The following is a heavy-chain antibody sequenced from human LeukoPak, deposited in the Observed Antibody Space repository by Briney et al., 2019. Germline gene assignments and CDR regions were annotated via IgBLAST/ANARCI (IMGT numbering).Heavy chain of an antibody. CDR1: GGSISSYY. CDR2: IYYSGST. V-gene: IGHV4-59*08. Sequence: PSETLSLTCTVSGGSISSYYWSWIRQPPGKGLEWIGYIYYSGSTNYNPSLKSRVTISVDTSKNQFSLKLSSVTAADTAVYYCARSPSYSYYYYMDVWGKGTTVTVSS. CDR3: ARSPSYSYYYYMDV. J-gene: IGHJ6*03.